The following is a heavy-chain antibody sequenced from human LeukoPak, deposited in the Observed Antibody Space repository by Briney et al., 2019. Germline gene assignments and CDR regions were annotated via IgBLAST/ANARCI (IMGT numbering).Heavy chain of an antibody. V-gene: IGHV1-2*02. J-gene: IGHJ5*02. CDR2: INPNSGGT. Sequence: ASVKVSCKASGYTFTGYYMHWVRQAPGQGLEWMGWINPNSGGTNYAQKFQGRVTMTRDTSISTAYMELSRLRSDDTAVYYCARIRSDILTGYYKNWFDPWGQGTLVTVSS. CDR3: ARIRSDILTGYYKNWFDP. D-gene: IGHD3-9*01. CDR1: GYTFTGYY.